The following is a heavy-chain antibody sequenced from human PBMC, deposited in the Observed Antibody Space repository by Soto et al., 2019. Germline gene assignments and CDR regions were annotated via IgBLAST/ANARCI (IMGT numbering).Heavy chain of an antibody. CDR2: IWYDGSNK. J-gene: IGHJ6*02. Sequence: PGGSLILSCAASGFTFSSYGMHWVRQAPGKGLEWVAVIWYDGSNKYYADSVKGRFTISRDNSKNTLYLQMNSLRAEDTAVYYCARDSHYDFWSGYPHNYYYYGMDVWGQGTTVTVSS. CDR1: GFTFSSYG. D-gene: IGHD3-3*01. CDR3: ARDSHYDFWSGYPHNYYYYGMDV. V-gene: IGHV3-33*01.